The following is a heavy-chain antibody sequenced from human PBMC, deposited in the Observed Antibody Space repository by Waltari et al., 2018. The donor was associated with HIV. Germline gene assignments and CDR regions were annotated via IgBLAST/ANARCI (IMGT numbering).Heavy chain of an antibody. D-gene: IGHD2-8*01. CDR3: ARGRPPGMLTLDSEWWTGWYFDL. CDR1: GGHFSAYY. CDR2: INRGGRT. V-gene: IGHV4-34*01. J-gene: IGHJ2*01. Sequence: QVQLQQLAARLLKPSETLSLTCGVSGGHFSAYYWSWIRLSSGKGLEWIGEINRGGRTNYNPSLKSRPTISADTSKNEFSLRLKSMTVADTARYFCARGRPPGMLTLDSEWWTGWYFDLWGRGTLITVSS.